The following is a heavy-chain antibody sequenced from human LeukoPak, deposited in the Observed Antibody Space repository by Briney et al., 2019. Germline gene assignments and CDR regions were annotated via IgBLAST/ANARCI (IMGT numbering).Heavy chain of an antibody. Sequence: SQTLSLTCTVSGGSISSGDYYWSWIRQPPGKGLEWIGYIYYSGSTYYNPSFKSRVTISVDTSKNQFSLKLSSVTAADTAVYYCAAHIVVVPAATVDYWGQGTLVTVSS. CDR2: IYYSGST. D-gene: IGHD2-2*01. CDR1: GGSISSGDYY. CDR3: AAHIVVVPAATVDY. J-gene: IGHJ4*02. V-gene: IGHV4-30-4*01.